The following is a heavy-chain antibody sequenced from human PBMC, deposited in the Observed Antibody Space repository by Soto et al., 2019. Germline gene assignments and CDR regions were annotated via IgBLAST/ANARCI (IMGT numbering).Heavy chain of an antibody. J-gene: IGHJ6*02. CDR3: ARDNDYGGNSPDYYYGMDV. CDR2: IYYSGST. D-gene: IGHD4-17*01. V-gene: IGHV4-39*02. CDR1: GDSIRSAHYF. Sequence: SETLSLTCSVLGDSIRSAHYFWGWVRQPPGKGLEWIGSIYYSGSTYYNPYLKSRVTISVDTSKNQFSLKLSSVTAADTAVYYCARDNDYGGNSPDYYYGMDVWGQGTTVTVSS.